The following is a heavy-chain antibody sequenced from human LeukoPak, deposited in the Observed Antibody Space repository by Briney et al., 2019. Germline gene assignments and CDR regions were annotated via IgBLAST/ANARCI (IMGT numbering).Heavy chain of an antibody. D-gene: IGHD6-13*01. J-gene: IGHJ6*02. Sequence: PGGSLRLSCAASGFTFSTYGMHWVRQAPGKGLEWVAVISYDGNNKYYADSVRGRFTISRDNSKNTLYLQMNSLRAEDTAVYYCAKDAASWFYCGMDVWGQGTTVTVSS. CDR2: ISYDGNNK. V-gene: IGHV3-30*18. CDR3: AKDAASWFYCGMDV. CDR1: GFTFSTYG.